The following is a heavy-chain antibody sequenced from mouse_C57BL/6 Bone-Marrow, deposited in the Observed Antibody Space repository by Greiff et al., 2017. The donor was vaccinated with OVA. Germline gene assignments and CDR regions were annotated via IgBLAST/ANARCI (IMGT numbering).Heavy chain of an antibody. CDR3: GEGIYYYGSSYGNYAMDY. CDR1: GYTFTSYG. V-gene: IGHV1-81*01. J-gene: IGHJ4*01. D-gene: IGHD1-1*01. Sequence: VQLQQSGAELARPGASVKLSCKASGYTFTSYGISWVKQRTGQGLEWIGEIYPRSGNTYYNEKFKGKATLTADKSSSTAYMELRSLTSEDSAVYFCGEGIYYYGSSYGNYAMDYWGQGTSVTVSS. CDR2: IYPRSGNT.